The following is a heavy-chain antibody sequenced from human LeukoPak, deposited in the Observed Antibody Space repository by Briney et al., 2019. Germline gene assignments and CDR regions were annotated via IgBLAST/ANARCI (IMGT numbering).Heavy chain of an antibody. CDR1: GFSFSTYD. Sequence: GGSLGLSCAASGFSFSTYDMHWVRQAPGKGLEWVAYIQYDGSNKYFADSVKGRFTISRDNSKSTLYLQMNSLRAEDTAVYYCARHLTYAFDYWGQGTLVTVSS. CDR3: ARHLTYAFDY. D-gene: IGHD4-17*01. V-gene: IGHV3-30*02. CDR2: IQYDGSNK. J-gene: IGHJ4*02.